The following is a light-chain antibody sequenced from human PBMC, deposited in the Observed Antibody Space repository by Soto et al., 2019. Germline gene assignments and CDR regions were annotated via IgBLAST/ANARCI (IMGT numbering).Light chain of an antibody. J-gene: IGKJ4*01. CDR2: GAS. Sequence: EMVMTQSPATLSVSPGERATLSCRASQSVSSNLAWYQQKPGQAPRLLIYGASTRATGIPARFSGSRSGTEFTLTISSLQSEDFAVYYCQQYNNWPLTLGGGTKVEIK. CDR3: QQYNNWPLT. CDR1: QSVSSN. V-gene: IGKV3-15*01.